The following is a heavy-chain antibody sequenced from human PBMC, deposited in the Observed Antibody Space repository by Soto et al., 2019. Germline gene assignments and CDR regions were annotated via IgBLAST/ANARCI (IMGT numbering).Heavy chain of an antibody. D-gene: IGHD5-12*01. Sequence: HPGGSLRLSCAASGFTFSTSDMHWVRQATGKTLEWVSAIGTAGDTYYPGSVKGRFTISRENAKNSLYLQMNSLRAGDTAVYYCARARYGGYYDYWGQGTLVTVSS. CDR3: ARARYGGYYDY. CDR2: IGTAGDT. CDR1: GFTFSTSD. V-gene: IGHV3-13*01. J-gene: IGHJ4*02.